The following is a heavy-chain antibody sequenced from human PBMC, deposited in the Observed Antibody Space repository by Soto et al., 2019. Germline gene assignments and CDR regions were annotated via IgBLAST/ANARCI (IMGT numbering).Heavy chain of an antibody. D-gene: IGHD6-13*01. CDR1: GYTFTSYA. CDR2: INAGNGNT. J-gene: IGHJ6*02. CDR3: AREGIAAAGWYVYYYGMDV. Sequence: ASVKVSCKASGYTFTSYAMHWVRQAPGQRLEWMGWINAGNGNTKYSQKFQGRVTITRDTSASTAYMELSSLRSEDTAVYYCAREGIAAAGWYVYYYGMDVWGQGTTVTVSS. V-gene: IGHV1-3*01.